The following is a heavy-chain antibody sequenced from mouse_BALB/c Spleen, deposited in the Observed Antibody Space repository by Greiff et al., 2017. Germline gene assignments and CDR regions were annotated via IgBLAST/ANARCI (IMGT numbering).Heavy chain of an antibody. Sequence: QVQLQQSGAELARPGASVKLSCKASGYTFTSYWMQWVKQRPGQGLEWIGAIYPGDGDTRYTQKFKGKATLTADKSSSTAYMQLSSLASEDSAVYYCARGDEGYAMDYWGQGTSVTVSS. V-gene: IGHV1-87*01. J-gene: IGHJ4*01. CDR1: GYTFTSYW. D-gene: IGHD3-3*01. CDR2: IYPGDGDT. CDR3: ARGDEGYAMDY.